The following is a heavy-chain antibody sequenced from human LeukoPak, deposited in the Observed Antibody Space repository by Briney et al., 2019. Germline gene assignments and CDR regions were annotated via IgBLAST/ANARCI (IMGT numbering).Heavy chain of an antibody. Sequence: ASVKVSCKVSGYTLIELSMHWVRQAPGKGLEGMGGFYPEDGETIYAQKFQGRVTMTEDPSKETAYMALSSLRSEDTAVYYCATGGRTWYTWFDPWGQGTLVTVSS. J-gene: IGHJ5*02. CDR3: ATGGRTWYTWFDP. V-gene: IGHV1-24*01. CDR1: GYTLIELS. D-gene: IGHD6-13*01. CDR2: FYPEDGET.